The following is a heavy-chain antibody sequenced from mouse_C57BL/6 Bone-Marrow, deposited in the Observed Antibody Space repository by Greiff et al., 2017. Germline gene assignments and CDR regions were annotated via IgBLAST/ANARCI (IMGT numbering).Heavy chain of an antibody. Sequence: QVQLQQPGAELVKPGASVKLSCKASGYTFTSYWMHWVKQRPGQGLEWIGMIHPNSGSTNYNEKFKSKATLTVDKSSSTACMQLSSLTSEDSAVYYCARPAYYSNYEWFAYWGQGTLVTVSA. V-gene: IGHV1-64*01. CDR1: GYTFTSYW. J-gene: IGHJ3*01. CDR2: IHPNSGST. D-gene: IGHD2-5*01. CDR3: ARPAYYSNYEWFAY.